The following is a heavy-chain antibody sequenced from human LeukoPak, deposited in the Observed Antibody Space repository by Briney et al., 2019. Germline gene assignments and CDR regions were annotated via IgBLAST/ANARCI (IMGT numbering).Heavy chain of an antibody. J-gene: IGHJ4*02. V-gene: IGHV3-30*18. CDR3: AKMIAAEPFDY. CDR2: ISYDGSNK. CDR1: GFTFSSYG. D-gene: IGHD6-13*01. Sequence: QSGGSLGLSCAASGFTFSSYGMHWVRQAPGKGLEWVAVISYDGSNKYYADSVKGRFTISRDNSKNTLYLQMNSLRAEDTAVYYCAKMIAAEPFDYWGQGTLVTVSS.